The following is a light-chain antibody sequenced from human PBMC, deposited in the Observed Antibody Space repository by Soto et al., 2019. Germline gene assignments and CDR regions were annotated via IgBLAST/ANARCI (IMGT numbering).Light chain of an antibody. CDR2: LTY. V-gene: IGKV1-39*01. J-gene: IGKJ2*01. Sequence: DIQMTQSPSSLSASVGDRVTITCRASRSTGNYLNWYQQKPESAPKLLIYLTYRLQSGVPSRFSGSGSGTDFTLSISSLQPDDFATYYCQQSYSIPYSFGQGTKLEIK. CDR3: QQSYSIPYS. CDR1: RSTGNY.